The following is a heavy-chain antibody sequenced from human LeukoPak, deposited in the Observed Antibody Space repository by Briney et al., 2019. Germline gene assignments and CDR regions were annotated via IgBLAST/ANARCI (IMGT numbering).Heavy chain of an antibody. CDR2: IRGRSDTT. D-gene: IGHD3-3*02. Sequence: GGSLRLSCAASGFTFTMFSMNWLRQAPGKGLEWIAFIRGRSDTTYYADSVQGRFTISRDNSRNTLYLQMNSLRAEDTAVYSCARDLSGLDAFDIWGQGTMVTVSS. CDR3: ARDLSGLDAFDI. V-gene: IGHV3-48*01. J-gene: IGHJ3*02. CDR1: GFTFTMFS.